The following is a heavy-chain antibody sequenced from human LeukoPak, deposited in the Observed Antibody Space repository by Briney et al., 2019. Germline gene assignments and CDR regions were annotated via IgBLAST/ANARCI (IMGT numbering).Heavy chain of an antibody. D-gene: IGHD4-23*01. Sequence: SETLSLTCAVYGGSFSGYYWSWIRQPPGKGLEWIGEINHSGNTNYNPSLKSRVTISVDTSKNQFSLKLSSVTAADTAVYYCARGQGTTVVTPVSYWGQGTLVTVSS. CDR1: GGSFSGYY. J-gene: IGHJ4*02. CDR2: INHSGNT. V-gene: IGHV4-34*01. CDR3: ARGQGTTVVTPVSY.